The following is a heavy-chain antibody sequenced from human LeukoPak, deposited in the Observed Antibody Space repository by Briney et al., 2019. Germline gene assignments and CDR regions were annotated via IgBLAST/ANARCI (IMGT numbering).Heavy chain of an antibody. CDR2: IATAGDT. J-gene: IGHJ4*02. CDR3: ARADLRGYSFDY. CDR1: GFTFSSYD. Sequence: GGSLRLSCAASGFTFSSYDMHWVRQTTGRGLEWVSAIATAGDTYYPGSVKGRFTISRENAKNSLYLQMNSLRAGDTAVYYCARADLRGYSFDYWGQGTLVTVSS. V-gene: IGHV3-13*01. D-gene: IGHD5-18*01.